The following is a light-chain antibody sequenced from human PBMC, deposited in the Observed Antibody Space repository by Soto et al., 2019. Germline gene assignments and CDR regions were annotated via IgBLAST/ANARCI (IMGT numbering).Light chain of an antibody. CDR2: TAS. V-gene: IGKV1-39*01. Sequence: DIQMTQSPSSLSASIGDRVTITCRASQSISSSLSWYQQQPGKAPKLLIYTASSLQSGVPSRFSVSGSGTDFSLTITSLQPEDFATYYCLQTYSTPLTFGGGTKVDIK. CDR1: QSISSS. J-gene: IGKJ4*01. CDR3: LQTYSTPLT.